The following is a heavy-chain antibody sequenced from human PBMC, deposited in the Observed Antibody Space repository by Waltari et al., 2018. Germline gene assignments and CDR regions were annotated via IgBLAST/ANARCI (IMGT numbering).Heavy chain of an antibody. CDR1: GGSFSGYY. D-gene: IGHD3-16*02. V-gene: IGHV4-34*01. CDR3: ARGCGGYDYVWGSYRLCNFFDY. CDR2: INHSGST. J-gene: IGHJ4*02. Sequence: QVQLQQWGAGLLKPSETLSLTCAVYGGSFSGYYWRWIRQPPGKGLEWIGEINHSGSTNYNPSLKSRVTISVDTSKNQFSLKLSSVTAADTAVYYCARGCGGYDYVWGSYRLCNFFDYWGQGTLVTVSS.